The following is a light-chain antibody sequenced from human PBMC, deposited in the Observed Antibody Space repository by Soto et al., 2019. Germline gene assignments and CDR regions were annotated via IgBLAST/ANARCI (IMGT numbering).Light chain of an antibody. J-gene: IGLJ1*01. V-gene: IGLV2-23*02. Sequence: QSALTQPASVSGSPGQSITISCTGTSSDVGSYDLVSWFQHHPGKAPKLMIYEISKRPSGVSNRFSGSKSGNTASLTISGLQAEDEADYFCSSYAGSSTFYVFGIGTKVTVL. CDR1: SSDVGSYDL. CDR3: SSYAGSSTFYV. CDR2: EIS.